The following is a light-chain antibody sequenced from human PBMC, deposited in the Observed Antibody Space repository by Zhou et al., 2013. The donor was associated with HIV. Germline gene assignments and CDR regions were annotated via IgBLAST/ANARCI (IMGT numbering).Light chain of an antibody. Sequence: EIVLTQSPGTLSLSPGERATLSCRASQSVSSSYLAWYQQKPGQAPRLLINGASTRATGIPARFSGSGSGTEFTLTISSTQSEDIAVYYCQQYNNWPPRDTFGQGTKLEIK. J-gene: IGKJ2*01. CDR3: QQYNNWPPRDT. V-gene: IGKV3-15*01. CDR1: QSVSSSY. CDR2: GAS.